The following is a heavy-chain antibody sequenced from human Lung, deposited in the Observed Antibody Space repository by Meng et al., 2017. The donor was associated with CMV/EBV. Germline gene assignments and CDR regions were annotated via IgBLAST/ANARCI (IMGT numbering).Heavy chain of an antibody. D-gene: IGHD1-26*01. CDR2: ISAYNGNT. CDR3: ARVEVGITSGDY. V-gene: IGHV1-18*01. CDR1: GYTFTNYG. Sequence: ARLVRFGVGVKKPGASLNVSGKASGYTFTNYGITWVRQAPGQGLEWMGWISAYNGNTNYAQTLQGRLTMTTDTSTSTAYMELRSLRSDDTAVYYCARVEVGITSGDYWGQGTLVTVSS. J-gene: IGHJ4*02.